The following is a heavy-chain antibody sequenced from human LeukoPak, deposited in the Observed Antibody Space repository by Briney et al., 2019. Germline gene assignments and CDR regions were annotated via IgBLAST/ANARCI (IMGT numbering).Heavy chain of an antibody. CDR1: GGSISSYY. CDR2: IYYSGST. Sequence: SETLSLTCTVSGGSISSYYWSWIRQPPGKGLEWIGYIYYSGSTNYNPSLKSRVTISVDTSKSQFSLKLSSVTAADTAVYYCARTLPGPMVRGVITLPFDYWGQGTLVTVSS. J-gene: IGHJ4*02. V-gene: IGHV4-59*01. D-gene: IGHD3-10*01. CDR3: ARTLPGPMVRGVITLPFDY.